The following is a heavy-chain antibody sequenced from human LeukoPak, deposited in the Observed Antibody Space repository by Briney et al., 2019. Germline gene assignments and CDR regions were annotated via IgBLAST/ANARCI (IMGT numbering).Heavy chain of an antibody. CDR1: GGSISTSSYY. CDR3: ARPLWFGELFSFDY. V-gene: IGHV4-39*01. CDR2: IFYSGST. Sequence: SETLSLTCTVSGGSISTSSYYWGWVRQPPGKGLEWIGNIFYSGSTYYSPSLKSRVTISADTSKNQFSLKLSSVTAADTAVYYCARPLWFGELFSFDYWGQGTLVTVSS. D-gene: IGHD3-10*01. J-gene: IGHJ4*02.